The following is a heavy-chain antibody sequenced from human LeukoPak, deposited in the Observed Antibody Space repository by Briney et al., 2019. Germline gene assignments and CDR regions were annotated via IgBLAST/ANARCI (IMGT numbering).Heavy chain of an antibody. J-gene: IGHJ4*02. V-gene: IGHV3-33*01. CDR3: ARDRGDPDYYFDQ. CDR1: GFTFSSYG. CDR2: VWYDGSEK. D-gene: IGHD7-27*01. Sequence: PGRSLRLSCAASGFTFSSYGIPWVRQAPGKGLEWVAVVWYDGSEKYYADSVKGRFTISRDNSKNTLYLQMNSLRAEDTAIYYCARDRGDPDYYFDQWGQGTLVTVSS.